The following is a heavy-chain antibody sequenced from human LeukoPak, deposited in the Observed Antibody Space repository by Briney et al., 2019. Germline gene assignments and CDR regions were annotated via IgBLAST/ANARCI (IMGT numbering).Heavy chain of an antibody. D-gene: IGHD1-1*01. CDR1: GGSISSYY. V-gene: IGHV4-4*07. CDR3: ARDLHTHRNAFFFDY. CDR2: VYTSGST. J-gene: IGHJ4*02. Sequence: SETLSLTCTVSGGSISSYYWSWIRQPAGKGLEWIGRVYTSGSTNYNPSLKSRVTMSVDTSKNQFSLKLSSVTAADTAVYYCARDLHTHRNAFFFDYWGQGTLVTVSS.